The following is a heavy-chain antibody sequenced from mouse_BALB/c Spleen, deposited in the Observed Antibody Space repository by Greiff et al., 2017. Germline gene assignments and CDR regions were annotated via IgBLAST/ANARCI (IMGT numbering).Heavy chain of an antibody. CDR2: IYPGNVNT. J-gene: IGHJ2*01. CDR1: GYTFTSYY. V-gene: IGHV1S56*01. Sequence: VKLMESGPELVKPGASVRISCKASGYTFTSYYIHWVKQRPGQGLEWIGWIYPGNVNTKYNEKFKGKATLTADKSSSTAYMQLSSLTSEDSAVYFCAREDTTATFDYWGQGTTLTVSS. D-gene: IGHD1-2*01. CDR3: AREDTTATFDY.